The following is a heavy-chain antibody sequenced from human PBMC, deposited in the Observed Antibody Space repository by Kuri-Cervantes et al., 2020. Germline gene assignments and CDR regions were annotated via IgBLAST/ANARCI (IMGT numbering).Heavy chain of an antibody. CDR2: ISGSGGST. V-gene: IGHV3-23*01. D-gene: IGHD3-22*01. Sequence: GESLKISCAASGFTFSSYAMSWVRQAPGKGLEWVSAISGSGGSTYYADSVKGRFTISRDNAKNSLYLQMNSLRAEDTAVYYCARDPVTMIVGSLFDYWGQGTLVTVSS. CDR1: GFTFSSYA. J-gene: IGHJ4*02. CDR3: ARDPVTMIVGSLFDY.